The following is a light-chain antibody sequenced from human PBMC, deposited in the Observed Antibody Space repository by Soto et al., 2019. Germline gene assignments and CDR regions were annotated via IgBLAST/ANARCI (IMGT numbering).Light chain of an antibody. V-gene: IGKV1-27*01. CDR1: QGISNY. CDR2: AAS. J-gene: IGKJ1*01. Sequence: DIQMTQSPSSLSASVGDRVTITCRASQGISNYLAWYQQKPGKVPKLLIYAASTLQSGVPSRFSGSGSGTEFTLTISSLQPDDFATYYCQQYNKLWTFGQGTKVEIK. CDR3: QQYNKLWT.